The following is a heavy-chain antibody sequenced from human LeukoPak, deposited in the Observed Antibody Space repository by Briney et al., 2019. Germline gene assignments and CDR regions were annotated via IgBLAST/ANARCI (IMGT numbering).Heavy chain of an antibody. V-gene: IGHV4-59*01. CDR2: IYYSGST. CDR1: GGSISSYY. CDR3: ARERSTIFGVVESMDV. D-gene: IGHD3-3*01. J-gene: IGHJ6*04. Sequence: SETLSLTCTVSGGSISSYYWSWIRQPPGKGLEWIGNIYYSGSTNYNPSLKSRVTISVDTSKNQCSLKLSSVTAADTAVYDCARERSTIFGVVESMDVWGKGTTVTVSS.